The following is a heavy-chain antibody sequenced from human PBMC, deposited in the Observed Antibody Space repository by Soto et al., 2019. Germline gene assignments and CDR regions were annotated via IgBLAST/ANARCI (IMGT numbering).Heavy chain of an antibody. J-gene: IGHJ4*02. D-gene: IGHD2-15*01. V-gene: IGHV4-31*02. CDR1: GISISRGGSY. CDR2: IHYSGET. Sequence: QVQLQESGPGLVKPLQTLSLTCTVSGISISRGGSYWGWIRQHAGKGLEWIGYIHYSGETFFNTSLESRLSISADTSQNQFSLKLMSVTAADTAVYYCARSVVGAQSPTDYWGQGILVTVSS. CDR3: ARSVVGAQSPTDY.